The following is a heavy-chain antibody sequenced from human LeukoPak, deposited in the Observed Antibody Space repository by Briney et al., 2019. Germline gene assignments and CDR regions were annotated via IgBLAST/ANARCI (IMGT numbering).Heavy chain of an antibody. D-gene: IGHD3-22*01. Sequence: PSETLSLTCAVSGGSISSSNWWSWVRQPPGKGLEWIGEIYHSGSTNYNPSLKSRVTISVDKSKNQFSLKLSSVTAADTAVYYCARDYYDSSGYYYGADWGQGTLVTVSS. V-gene: IGHV4-4*02. CDR3: ARDYYDSSGYYYGAD. CDR2: IYHSGST. J-gene: IGHJ4*02. CDR1: GGSISSSNW.